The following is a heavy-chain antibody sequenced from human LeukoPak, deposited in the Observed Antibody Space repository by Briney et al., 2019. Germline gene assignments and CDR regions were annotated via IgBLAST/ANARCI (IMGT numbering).Heavy chain of an antibody. J-gene: IGHJ4*02. Sequence: SETLSLTCTVSGGSISSSSYYWGWIRQPPGKGLEWIGSIYYSGSTYYNPSLKSRVTISVDTSKNQFSLKLSSVTAADTAVYYCARGNTVVTPRFDYWGQGTLVTVSS. V-gene: IGHV4-39*07. CDR2: IYYSGST. CDR1: GGSISSSSYY. D-gene: IGHD4-23*01. CDR3: ARGNTVVTPRFDY.